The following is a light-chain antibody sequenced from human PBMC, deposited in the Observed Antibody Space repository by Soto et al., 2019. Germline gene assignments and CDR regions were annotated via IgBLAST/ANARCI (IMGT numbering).Light chain of an antibody. CDR1: SSNIGNNY. Sequence: QSVLTQPPSASVTPGQWVTISCSGSSSNIGNNYVFWYQQFPGMAANLLIYRNNQRPSGVPDRFSGSKSGTSASLAIAGLRSEDESVYYCASWDDSLNGPVFGGGTKVTVL. CDR2: RNN. J-gene: IGLJ3*02. V-gene: IGLV1-47*01. CDR3: ASWDDSLNGPV.